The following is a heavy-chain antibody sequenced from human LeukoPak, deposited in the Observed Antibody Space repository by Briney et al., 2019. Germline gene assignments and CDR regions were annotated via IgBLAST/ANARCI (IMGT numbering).Heavy chain of an antibody. Sequence: ASVKVSCKASGYTFTGYYMHWVRQAPGQGLEWMGRINPNSGGTNYAQKFQGRVTMTRDTSISTAYMELSRLRSDDTAAYYCARDYITMVRGAETVAYWGQGTLVTVSS. CDR1: GYTFTGYY. CDR3: ARDYITMVRGAETVAY. CDR2: INPNSGGT. D-gene: IGHD3-10*01. V-gene: IGHV1-2*06. J-gene: IGHJ4*02.